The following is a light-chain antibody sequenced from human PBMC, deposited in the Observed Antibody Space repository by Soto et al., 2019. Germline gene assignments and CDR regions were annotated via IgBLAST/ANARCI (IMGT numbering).Light chain of an antibody. V-gene: IGLV8-61*01. CDR1: SGSVSTSNF. J-gene: IGLJ3*02. Sequence: QAVVTQEPSFSVSPGRTVTLTCDLSSGSVSTSNFPRWYQQTPGQAPRTLIYSTNTRSSGVPDRFSGSILGNKAALTITGAQADDESDYYCVLYMGSGIWVFGGGTKLTVL. CDR3: VLYMGSGIWV. CDR2: STN.